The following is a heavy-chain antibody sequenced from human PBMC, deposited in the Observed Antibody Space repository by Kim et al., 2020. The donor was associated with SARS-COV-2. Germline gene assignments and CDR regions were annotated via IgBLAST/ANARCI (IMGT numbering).Heavy chain of an antibody. CDR1: GVTFSSSW. CDR2: IKQDRSEK. CDR3: ARDNPYICSWY. D-gene: IGHD6-13*01. Sequence: GGSLRLSFAASGVTFSSSWMTWVRQSQGTGLDWVANIKQDRSEKYYVDSVKGRFTLSRDNANNSLSLQMNSLRADVTPLFYCARDNPYICSWY. J-gene: IGHJ2*01. V-gene: IGHV3-7*03.